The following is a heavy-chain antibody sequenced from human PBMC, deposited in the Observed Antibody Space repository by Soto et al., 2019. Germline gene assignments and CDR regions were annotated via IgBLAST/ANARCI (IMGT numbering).Heavy chain of an antibody. J-gene: IGHJ4*02. V-gene: IGHV1-8*01. CDR1: GYTFTSYD. CDR2: MNPNSGNT. Sequence: ASVKVSCQASGYTFTSYDINWVRQATGQGLEWMGWMNPNSGNTGYAQKFQGRVTMTRNTSISTAYMELSSLRSEDTAVYYCARPLHLGELSNFDYWGQGTLVTVSS. CDR3: ARPLHLGELSNFDY. D-gene: IGHD3-16*02.